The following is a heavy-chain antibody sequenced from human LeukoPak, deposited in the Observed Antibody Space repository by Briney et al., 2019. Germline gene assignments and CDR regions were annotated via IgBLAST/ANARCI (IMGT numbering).Heavy chain of an antibody. V-gene: IGHV1-69*06. CDR3: ARVVEMATIYYYVDV. Sequence: GASVKVSCKASGGTFSSYAVSWVRQAPGQGLEWMGRIIPIFGTANYAQKFQGRVTITADKSTSTAYMELSSLRSEDTAVYYCARVVEMATIYYYVDVWGKGTTVTVSS. CDR2: IIPIFGTA. J-gene: IGHJ6*03. CDR1: GGTFSSYA. D-gene: IGHD5-24*01.